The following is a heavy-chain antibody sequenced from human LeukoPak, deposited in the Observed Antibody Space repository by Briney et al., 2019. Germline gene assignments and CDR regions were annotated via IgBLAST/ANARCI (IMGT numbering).Heavy chain of an antibody. CDR3: ARGSPYCNSSSCLAYYYYYMDV. V-gene: IGHV3-74*01. Sequence: GGSLRLSCAASGFTFSSYWMHWVRQVPGKGLVWVARINADDNVTTYADSVKGRFTISRDNAKITLYLQMNSLRAEDTAVYYCARGSPYCNSSSCLAYYYYYMDVWGKGTTVTVSS. CDR1: GFTFSSYW. J-gene: IGHJ6*03. CDR2: INADDNVT. D-gene: IGHD2-2*01.